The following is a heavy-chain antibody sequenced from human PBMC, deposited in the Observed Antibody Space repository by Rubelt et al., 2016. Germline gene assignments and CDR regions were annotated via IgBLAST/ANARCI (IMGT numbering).Heavy chain of an antibody. D-gene: IGHD2/OR15-2a*01. Sequence: EVQLVQPGAEVKKPGESLRISCQGFGYSFTSYWINWVRQMPGKGLEWMGRIDPNDSETNYSPSFQGHVTISADTSFNTAYLWWSGRKASYTATYYCAGVDETTSSECWGQGTLLTVTA. CDR1: GYSFTSYW. J-gene: IGHJ4*02. CDR3: AGVDETTSSEC. CDR2: IDPNDSET. V-gene: IGHV5-10-1*01.